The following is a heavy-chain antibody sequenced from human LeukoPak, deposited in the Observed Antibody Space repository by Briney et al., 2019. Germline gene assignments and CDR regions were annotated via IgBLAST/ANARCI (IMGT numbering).Heavy chain of an antibody. Sequence: GGSLRLSCAASGFTFSSYAMSWVRHGPGKGLEWASAISGSGGSTYYADSVKGRFTISRDNSKNTLYLQMNSLRAEDTAVYYCARTYYYDSSGYLDAFDIWGQGTMVTVSS. CDR2: ISGSGGST. CDR3: ARTYYYDSSGYLDAFDI. V-gene: IGHV3-23*01. J-gene: IGHJ3*02. D-gene: IGHD3-22*01. CDR1: GFTFSSYA.